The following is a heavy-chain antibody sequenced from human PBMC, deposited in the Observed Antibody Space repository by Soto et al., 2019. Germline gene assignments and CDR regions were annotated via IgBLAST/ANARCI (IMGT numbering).Heavy chain of an antibody. CDR2: IIPIFGTA. J-gene: IGHJ6*02. V-gene: IGHV1-69*01. CDR1: GGTFSSYA. Sequence: QVQLVQSGAEVKKPGSSVKVSCKASGGTFSSYAISWVRQAPGQGLEWMGGIIPIFGTANYAQKFQGRVTMTADESTSTAYMELSSLRSEDTAVYYCARDPGYYYDSSGPSGMDVWGQGTTVTVSS. D-gene: IGHD3-22*01. CDR3: ARDPGYYYDSSGPSGMDV.